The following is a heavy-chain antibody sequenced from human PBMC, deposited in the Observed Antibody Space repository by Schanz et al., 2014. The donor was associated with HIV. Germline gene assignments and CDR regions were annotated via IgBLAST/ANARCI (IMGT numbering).Heavy chain of an antibody. CDR2: ITDNGADA. V-gene: IGHV3-30*03. Sequence: QVRLVESGGGVVQPGRSLRLSCAASGFTFSDYYMGWPRQAPGKGLEWVSGITDNGADAYYADSVKGRFTISRDNSKNTLYLQMDRLSDDDTSVYYCARGYWKYVNYWGQGTRVTVS. CDR1: GFTFSDYY. J-gene: IGHJ4*02. D-gene: IGHD1-7*01. CDR3: ARGYWKYVNY.